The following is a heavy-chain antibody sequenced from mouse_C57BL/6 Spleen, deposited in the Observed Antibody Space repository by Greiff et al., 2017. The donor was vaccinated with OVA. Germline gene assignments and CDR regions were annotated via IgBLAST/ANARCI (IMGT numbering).Heavy chain of an antibody. CDR1: GYTFTDYE. V-gene: IGHV1-15*01. J-gene: IGHJ2*01. CDR3: TRSGYGSSYGFDY. Sequence: QVQLQQSGAELVRPGASVTLSCKASGYTFTDYEMHWVKQTPVHGLEWIGAIDPETGGTAYNQKFKGKAILTADKSSSTAYMELRSLTSEDSAVYYCTRSGYGSSYGFDYWGQGTTRTVSS. CDR2: IDPETGGT. D-gene: IGHD1-1*01.